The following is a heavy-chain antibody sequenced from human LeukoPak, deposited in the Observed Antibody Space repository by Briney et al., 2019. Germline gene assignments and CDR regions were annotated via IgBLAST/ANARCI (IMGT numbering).Heavy chain of an antibody. Sequence: PGGSLRLSCTASGFTFGDYAINWVRQAPGKGLEWIGFIRSKAYGGTTEYAASVKGKFTISRDDSKTIAYLQMNSLKTEDTAVYYCIRSGAGCTSKGCPYFDYWGQGTLVTVSS. D-gene: IGHD2-2*01. V-gene: IGHV3-49*04. CDR2: IRSKAYGGTT. CDR3: IRSGAGCTSKGCPYFDY. J-gene: IGHJ4*02. CDR1: GFTFGDYA.